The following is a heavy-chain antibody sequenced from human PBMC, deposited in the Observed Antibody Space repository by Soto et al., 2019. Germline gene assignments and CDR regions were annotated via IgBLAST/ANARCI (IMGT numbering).Heavy chain of an antibody. Sequence: GGSLRLSCAASGFTFSSYAMSWVRQAPGKGLEWVSAISGSGGSTYYADSVKGRFTISRDNSKNTLYLQMNSLRAEDTAVYYCAKLPGIAVAGSNEKAQDYWGQGTLVTVSS. V-gene: IGHV3-23*01. CDR3: AKLPGIAVAGSNEKAQDY. CDR1: GFTFSSYA. D-gene: IGHD6-19*01. CDR2: ISGSGGST. J-gene: IGHJ4*02.